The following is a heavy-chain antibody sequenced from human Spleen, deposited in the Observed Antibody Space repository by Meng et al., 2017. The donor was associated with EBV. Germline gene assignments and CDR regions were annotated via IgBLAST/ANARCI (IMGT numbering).Heavy chain of an antibody. D-gene: IGHD6-13*01. CDR1: GDSVSSNSGA. Sequence: QVQLQQSGPGLVKPSXTLPLTCAISGDSVSSNSGAWNWIRQSPSRGLEWLGRTNYRSKWYNDYAVSVKSRISINPDTSKNQFYLQLNSVTPEDTAVYYCTRAPQQIATAGAQFDYWGQGTLVTVAS. V-gene: IGHV6-1*01. CDR3: TRAPQQIATAGAQFDY. J-gene: IGHJ4*02. CDR2: TNYRSKWYN.